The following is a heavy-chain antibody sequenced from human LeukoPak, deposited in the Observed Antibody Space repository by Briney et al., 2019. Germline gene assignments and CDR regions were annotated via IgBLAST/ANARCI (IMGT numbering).Heavy chain of an antibody. D-gene: IGHD2-2*02. CDR3: ARSFRTQYCSSTSCYRGPEGY. Sequence: GGSLRLSCAASGFTFSDYYMSWIRQAPGKGLEWVSYISSSGSTIYYADSVKGRFTISRDNAKNSLYLQMNSLRAEDTAVYYCARSFRTQYCSSTSCYRGPEGYWGQGTLVTVSS. V-gene: IGHV3-11*01. CDR1: GFTFSDYY. J-gene: IGHJ4*02. CDR2: ISSSGSTI.